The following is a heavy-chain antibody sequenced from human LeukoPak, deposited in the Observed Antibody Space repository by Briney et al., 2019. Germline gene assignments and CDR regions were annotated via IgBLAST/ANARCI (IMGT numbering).Heavy chain of an antibody. J-gene: IGHJ4*02. Sequence: GGSLRLSCAASGFTFSSYAMSWVRQAPGKGLEWVSAISGSGGSTYYADSVKGRLTISRDNSKNTLYLQMNSLRAEDTAVYYCAKDPYFGYSYGYLDYWGQGTLVTVSS. CDR2: ISGSGGST. CDR3: AKDPYFGYSYGYLDY. CDR1: GFTFSSYA. V-gene: IGHV3-23*01. D-gene: IGHD5-18*01.